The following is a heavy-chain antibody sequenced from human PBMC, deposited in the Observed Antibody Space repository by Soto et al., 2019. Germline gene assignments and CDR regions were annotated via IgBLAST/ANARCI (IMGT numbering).Heavy chain of an antibody. CDR1: GGSVTSGSYY. V-gene: IGHV4-61*01. Sequence: SETLSLTCSVSGGSVTSGSYYWSWIRQPPGKGLEWVGYIYSSGGTSYNPSLKSRVTISVDTAKNQFSLKLTSVTAADTAVYYCARDGDGYNDWGQGTLVTVSS. CDR3: ARDGDGYND. CDR2: IYSSGGT. D-gene: IGHD5-12*01. J-gene: IGHJ4*02.